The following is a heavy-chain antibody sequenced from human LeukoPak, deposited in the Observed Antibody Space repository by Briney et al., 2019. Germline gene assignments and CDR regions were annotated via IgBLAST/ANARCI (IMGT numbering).Heavy chain of an antibody. CDR1: GFTFSSYW. CDR2: IKSDGSST. J-gene: IGHJ4*02. CDR3: ARDPDIALVPGAPRLDY. V-gene: IGHV3-74*01. Sequence: GGSLRLSCAASGFTFSSYWMHWVRQGPGKGLVWVSRIKSDGSSTVYADSVKGRFTISRDNAKDTLYLQMNSLRAEDTAVYYCARDPDIALVPGAPRLDYWGQGTLVTVSS. D-gene: IGHD2-2*01.